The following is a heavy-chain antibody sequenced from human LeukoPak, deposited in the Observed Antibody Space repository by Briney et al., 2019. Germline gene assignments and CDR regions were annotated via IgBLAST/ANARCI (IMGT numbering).Heavy chain of an antibody. V-gene: IGHV3-20*04. CDR3: VVPAAISPGY. J-gene: IGHJ4*02. CDR1: GFTLDDYG. CDR2: INWNGGST. D-gene: IGHD2-2*01. Sequence: PGGSLRLSCAASGFTLDDYGMSWVRQAPGKGLECVSGINWNGGSTGYADSVKGRFTISRDNAKNSLYLQMNSLRAEDTALYYCVVPAAISPGYWGQGTLVTVSS.